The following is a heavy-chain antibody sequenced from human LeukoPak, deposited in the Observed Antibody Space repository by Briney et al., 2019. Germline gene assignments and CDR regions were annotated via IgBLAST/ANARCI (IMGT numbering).Heavy chain of an antibody. CDR2: INARGDT. CDR3: ARGQVPTARCYNWFDP. Sequence: KTSGTLSLTCAVYGWSFNDYYWNWIRQPPGKGLEWIGEINARGDTNYNPSLKSRVTISVDTSKKQFSLRLTSMIAADTALYYCARGQVPTARCYNWFDPWGQGTLVTVSS. J-gene: IGHJ5*02. CDR1: GWSFNDYY. V-gene: IGHV4-34*01. D-gene: IGHD2-2*01.